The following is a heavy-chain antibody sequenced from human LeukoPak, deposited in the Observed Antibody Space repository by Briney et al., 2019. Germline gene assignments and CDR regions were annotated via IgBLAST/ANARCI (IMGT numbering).Heavy chain of an antibody. V-gene: IGHV1-69*05. CDR1: GGTFSSYA. J-gene: IGHJ4*02. CDR2: IIPIFGTA. CDR3: ARDRLYDFWSGDNLPIDY. Sequence: SVKVSCKASGGTFSSYAISWVRQAPGQGLEWMGGIIPIFGTANYAQKFQGRVTMTRDTSTSTVYMELSSLRSEGTAVYYCARDRLYDFWSGDNLPIDYWGQGTLVTVSS. D-gene: IGHD3-3*01.